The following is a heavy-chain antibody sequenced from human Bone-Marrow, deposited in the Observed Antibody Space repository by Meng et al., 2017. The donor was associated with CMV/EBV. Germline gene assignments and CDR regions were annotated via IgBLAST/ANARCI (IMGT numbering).Heavy chain of an antibody. J-gene: IGHJ4*02. V-gene: IGHV3-20*04. CDR2: INWNGGST. D-gene: IGHD6-19*01. Sequence: GGSLRLSCAASGFTFDDYGMSWVRQAPGKGLEWVSGINWNGGSTGYADSVKGRFTISRDNAKNSLYLQMNSLRAEDTAVYYCARDEYSSGWGDYFDYWGQGTLVTVSS. CDR3: ARDEYSSGWGDYFDY. CDR1: GFTFDDYG.